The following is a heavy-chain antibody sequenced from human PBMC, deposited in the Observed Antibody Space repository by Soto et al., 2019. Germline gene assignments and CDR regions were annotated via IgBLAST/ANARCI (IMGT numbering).Heavy chain of an antibody. D-gene: IGHD5-12*01. J-gene: IGHJ4*02. CDR2: IDWDDDK. CDR1: GFSLSTSGMC. V-gene: IGHV2-70*11. CDR3: ARTTTADSGYVFPFDY. Sequence: TLVNPTQTLTLTCNFSGFSLSTSGMCVSWIRQPPGKALEWLARIDWDDDKYYSTSLKTRLTISKDTSKNQVVLTMTNMDPVDTATYYCARTTTADSGYVFPFDYWGQGTLVTVSS.